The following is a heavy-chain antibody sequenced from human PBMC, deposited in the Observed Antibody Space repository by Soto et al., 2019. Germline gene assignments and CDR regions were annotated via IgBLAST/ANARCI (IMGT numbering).Heavy chain of an antibody. J-gene: IGHJ6*02. D-gene: IGHD3-3*01. CDR3: ATLPNTNFSPGVMDV. V-gene: IGHV1-69*01. CDR1: GGIFSTCV. CDR2: IIPFLGTP. Sequence: QVRLVQSGAEMKKPGSSVKISCEPSGGIFSTCVFSWVRQAPGQGLEWMGGIIPFLGTPNYAENFQGRVTIGADESTSTAYMELSSLRSEDTAVYYCATLPNTNFSPGVMDVWGQGTTVTVSS.